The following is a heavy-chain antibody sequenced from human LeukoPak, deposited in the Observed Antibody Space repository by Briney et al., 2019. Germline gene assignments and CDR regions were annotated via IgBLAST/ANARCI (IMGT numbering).Heavy chain of an antibody. J-gene: IGHJ4*02. CDR3: ARIKVRLGDLSFYYFDY. CDR2: IDWDDDK. D-gene: IGHD3-16*02. CDR1: GFSLSTSGMC. Sequence: SGPTLVKPTQTLTLTCTFSGFSLSTSGMCVSWIRQPPGKALEWLARIDWDDDKYYSTSLKTRLTISKDTSKNQVVLTMTNMDPVDTATYYCARIKVRLGDLSFYYFDYWGQGTLVTVSS. V-gene: IGHV2-70*11.